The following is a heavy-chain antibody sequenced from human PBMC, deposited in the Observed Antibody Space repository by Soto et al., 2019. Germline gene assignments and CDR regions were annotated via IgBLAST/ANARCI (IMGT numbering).Heavy chain of an antibody. Sequence: GGSLRLSCAASGFTFSSYAMSWVRQAPGKGLEWVSAISGSGGSTYYADSVKGRFTIYRVNSKNTLYLQMNSLRAEDTAVYYCAKVRDTICGVVIISWYFDLWGRGTLVTVSS. CDR3: AKVRDTICGVVIISWYFDL. J-gene: IGHJ2*01. D-gene: IGHD3-3*01. CDR1: GFTFSSYA. V-gene: IGHV3-23*01. CDR2: ISGSGGST.